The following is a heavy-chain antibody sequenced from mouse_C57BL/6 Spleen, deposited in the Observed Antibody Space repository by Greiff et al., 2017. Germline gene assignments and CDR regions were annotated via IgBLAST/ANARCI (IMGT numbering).Heavy chain of an antibody. CDR2: IHPSDSDT. V-gene: IGHV1-74*01. J-gene: IGHJ3*01. D-gene: IGHD4-1*02. Sequence: QVQLQQPGAELVKPGASVKVSCKASGYTFTSYWMHWVKQRPGQGLEWIGRIHPSDSDTNDNQKFKGKATLTVDKSSSTAYMQRSSLTSEDSAVYYCAMVNWDGGWFAYWGQGTLVTVSA. CDR1: GYTFTSYW. CDR3: AMVNWDGGWFAY.